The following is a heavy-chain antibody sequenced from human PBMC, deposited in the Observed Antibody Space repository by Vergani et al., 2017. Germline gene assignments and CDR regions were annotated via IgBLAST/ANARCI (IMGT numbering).Heavy chain of an antibody. Sequence: EVQLVESGGGLVQPGGSLRLSCSASGFTFSSYAMHWVRQAPGKGLEDVSAISSNGGSTYYADSVKGRFTISRDNSKNTLYLQMSSLRAEDTAVYYCVKDMGVRSDAFDIWGQGTMVTVSS. CDR1: GFTFSSYA. CDR3: VKDMGVRSDAFDI. CDR2: ISSNGGST. J-gene: IGHJ3*02. D-gene: IGHD3-16*01. V-gene: IGHV3-64D*06.